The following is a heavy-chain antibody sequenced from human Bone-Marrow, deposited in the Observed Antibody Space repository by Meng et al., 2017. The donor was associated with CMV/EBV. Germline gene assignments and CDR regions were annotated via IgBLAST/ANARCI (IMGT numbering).Heavy chain of an antibody. D-gene: IGHD6-19*01. CDR3: ATVAGMEESDAFDI. CDR1: GYIFTKYG. J-gene: IGHJ3*02. V-gene: IGHV1-46*01. Sequence: ASVKVSCKASGYIFTKYGVNWMRQAPGQGLEWMGIINPSGGSTSYAQKFQGRVTMTRDTSTSTVYMELSSLRSEDTAVYYCATVAGMEESDAFDIWGQGTMVTVSS. CDR2: INPSGGST.